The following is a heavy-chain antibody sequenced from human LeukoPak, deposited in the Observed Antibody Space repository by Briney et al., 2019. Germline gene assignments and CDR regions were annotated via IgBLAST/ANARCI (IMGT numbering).Heavy chain of an antibody. Sequence: PSETLSLTCTVSGGSISSGGYYWSWIRQPPGKGLEWIGYIYHSGSTYYNPSLKSRVTISVDRSKNQFSLKLSSVTAADTAVYYCARRANTAMGTDDAFDIWGQGTMVTVSS. CDR1: GGSISSGGYY. V-gene: IGHV4-30-2*02. CDR2: IYHSGST. J-gene: IGHJ3*02. CDR3: ARRANTAMGTDDAFDI. D-gene: IGHD5-18*01.